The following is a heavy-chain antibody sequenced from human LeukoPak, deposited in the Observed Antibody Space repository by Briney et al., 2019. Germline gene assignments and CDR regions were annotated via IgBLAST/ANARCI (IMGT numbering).Heavy chain of an antibody. D-gene: IGHD5-12*01. V-gene: IGHV3-23*01. CDR2: ISGSGGNT. CDR1: GFTFSSYA. CDR3: ATLMRGPIGYVGYGGEDY. Sequence: GGSLRLSCAASGFTFSSYAMSWVRQAPGKGLQWVSTISGSGGNTYYADSVKGRFTISRDNSKNTLYLQMNSLRAEDTAVYYCATLMRGPIGYVGYGGEDYWGQGTLVSVSS. J-gene: IGHJ4*02.